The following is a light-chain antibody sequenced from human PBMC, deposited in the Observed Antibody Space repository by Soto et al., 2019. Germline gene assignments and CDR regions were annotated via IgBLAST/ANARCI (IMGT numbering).Light chain of an antibody. CDR3: QQFGISPWT. CDR2: GAS. V-gene: IGKV3-20*01. J-gene: IGKJ1*01. Sequence: DNVLTQSPVTLSLSPGERATLSCRASPSVSNNYLAWYQQKPGQAPRLVIYGASSRGTGIPDRFSASGSGTDFTLTISRLEPEDFAVYYCQQFGISPWTFGQGAKVDI. CDR1: PSVSNNY.